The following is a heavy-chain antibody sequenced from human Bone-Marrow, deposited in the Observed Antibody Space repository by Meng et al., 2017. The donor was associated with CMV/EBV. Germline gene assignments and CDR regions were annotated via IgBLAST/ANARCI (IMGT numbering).Heavy chain of an antibody. D-gene: IGHD3-22*01. J-gene: IGHJ1*01. CDR2: ISSSGSTI. CDR1: GFTFSSYE. Sequence: GESLKISCAASGFTFSSYEMNWVRQAPGKGLEWVSYISSSGSTIYYADSVKGRFTISRDNAKNSLYLQMNSLRAEDTAVYYCARASLTYYYDSSGYLDYWGKGTLVTVSS. V-gene: IGHV3-48*03. CDR3: ARASLTYYYDSSGYLDY.